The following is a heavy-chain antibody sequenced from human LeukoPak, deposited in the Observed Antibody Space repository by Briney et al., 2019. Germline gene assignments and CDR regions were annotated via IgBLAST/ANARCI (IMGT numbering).Heavy chain of an antibody. Sequence: PSETLSLTCTVSGGSISSSYWSWIRQPPGRGLEWIGYTSHSGSTNYKPSLKSRVSISVDTSKNQFSLKLSSVTAADTAVYYCARRGGYNYGFDYWGRGTLVTVSS. D-gene: IGHD5-18*01. CDR2: TSHSGST. CDR3: ARRGGYNYGFDY. V-gene: IGHV4-59*08. CDR1: GGSISSSY. J-gene: IGHJ4*02.